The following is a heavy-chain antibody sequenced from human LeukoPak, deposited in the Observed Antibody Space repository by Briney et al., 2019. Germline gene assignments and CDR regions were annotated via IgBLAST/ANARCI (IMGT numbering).Heavy chain of an antibody. D-gene: IGHD3-22*01. J-gene: IGHJ4*02. V-gene: IGHV1-58*01. CDR3: AALGNYYDSSGYFDY. CDR1: EITFTSSA. CDR2: IVVGSGNT. Sequence: SVKVSCKASEITFTSSAVQWVRQARGQRLEWKGWIVVGSGNTNYAQKFQERVTITRDMSTSTAYMELRSLRSEDTAVYYCAALGNYYDSSGYFDYWGQGTLVTVSS.